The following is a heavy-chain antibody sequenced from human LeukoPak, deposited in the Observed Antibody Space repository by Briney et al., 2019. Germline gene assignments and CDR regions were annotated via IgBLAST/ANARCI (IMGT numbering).Heavy chain of an antibody. CDR3: AKDRYYDFWSGLYYYYYMDV. CDR1: GFTFSDYY. D-gene: IGHD3-3*01. J-gene: IGHJ6*03. V-gene: IGHV3-11*01. Sequence: GGSLRLSCAASGFTFSDYYMSWIRQAPGKGLEWVSYISSSGSTIYYADSVKGRFTISRDNSKNTLYLQMNSLRAEDTAVYYCAKDRYYDFWSGLYYYYYMDVWGKGTTVTVSS. CDR2: ISSSGSTI.